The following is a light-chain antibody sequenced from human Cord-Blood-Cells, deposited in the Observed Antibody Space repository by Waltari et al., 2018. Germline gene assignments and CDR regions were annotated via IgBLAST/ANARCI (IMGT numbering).Light chain of an antibody. CDR2: DVS. CDR3: SSYTSSSTLRV. V-gene: IGLV2-14*01. CDR1: TSHVGGYNY. Sequence: QSALTQPAPVSGSPGQSITIPCTGTTSHVGGYNYVSCYQQHPGKAPKLLTHDVSKQPSGVSNRFSGSKSGNTASLTISGLQAEDEADYYCSSYTSSSTLRVFGGGTKLTVL. J-gene: IGLJ3*02.